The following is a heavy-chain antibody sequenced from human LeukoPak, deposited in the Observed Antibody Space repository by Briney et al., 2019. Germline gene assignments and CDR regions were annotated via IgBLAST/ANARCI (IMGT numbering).Heavy chain of an antibody. CDR1: FTLGGYS. CDR2: LRSKAYGGTT. J-gene: IGHJ4*02. CDR3: TREPIAAAGPYFDY. Sequence: GSPRPLRNGFGFTLGGYSYRWFRQGPREGVGGVGFLRSKAYGGTTEYAASVKGRFTISRDDSKSIAYLQMNSLKTEDTAVYYCTREPIAAAGPYFDYWGQGTLVTVSS. D-gene: IGHD6-13*01. V-gene: IGHV3-49*03.